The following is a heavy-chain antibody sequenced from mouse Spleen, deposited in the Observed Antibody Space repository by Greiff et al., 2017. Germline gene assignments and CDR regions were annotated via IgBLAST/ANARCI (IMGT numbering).Heavy chain of an antibody. CDR1: GYTFTDYN. J-gene: IGHJ4*01. CDR3: AWVVYAMDY. CDR2: INPNNGGT. V-gene: IGHV1-22*01. Sequence: VHVKQSGPELVKPGASVKMSCKASGYTFTDYNMHWVKQSHGKSLEWIGYINPNNGGTSYNQKFKGKATLTVNKSSSTAYMELRSLTSEDSAVYYCAWVVYAMDYWGQGTSVTVSS.